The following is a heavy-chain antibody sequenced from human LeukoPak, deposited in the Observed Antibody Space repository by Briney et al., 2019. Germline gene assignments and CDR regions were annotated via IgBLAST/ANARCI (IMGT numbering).Heavy chain of an antibody. V-gene: IGHV3-30*02. CDR3: AKNGDRGAYCTGGTCYPYFYYYMDV. Sequence: GGSLRLSCAASGFTFSSYGMHWVRQAPGKGLEWVAFIRYDGSNKYYADSVQGRFTISRDNSKNTLYLQMNSLRAEDTAIYYCAKNGDRGAYCTGGTCYPYFYYYMDVWGKGTTVTI. CDR2: IRYDGSNK. CDR1: GFTFSSYG. J-gene: IGHJ6*03. D-gene: IGHD2-15*01.